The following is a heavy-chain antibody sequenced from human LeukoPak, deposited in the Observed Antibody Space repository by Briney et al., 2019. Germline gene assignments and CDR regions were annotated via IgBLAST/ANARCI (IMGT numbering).Heavy chain of an antibody. V-gene: IGHV3-30*18. CDR3: AKTFGGAIVQYYFDY. CDR2: ISYDGSNK. D-gene: IGHD3-16*02. J-gene: IGHJ4*02. CDR1: GFTFSSYG. Sequence: GRSLRLSCAASGFTFSSYGMHWVRQAPGRGLEWVAVISYDGSNKYYADSVKGRFTISRDNSKNTLYLQMNSLRAEDTAVYYCAKTFGGAIVQYYFDYWGQGTLVTVSS.